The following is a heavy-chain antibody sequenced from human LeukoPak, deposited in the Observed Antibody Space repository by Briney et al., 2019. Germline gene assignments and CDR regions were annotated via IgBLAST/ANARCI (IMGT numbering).Heavy chain of an antibody. CDR3: ARLRYDILTGCFDY. J-gene: IGHJ4*02. CDR2: VSNSGSK. Sequence: SETLSLTCTVSGGSISSSSYYWGWIRQPPRKGLEWIGSVSNSGSKHYNPSLKSRVTVFVDTSKNQFSLRLSSVTAADTAVYYCARLRYDILTGCFDYWGQGTLVTVSS. D-gene: IGHD3-9*01. V-gene: IGHV4-39*01. CDR1: GGSISSSSYY.